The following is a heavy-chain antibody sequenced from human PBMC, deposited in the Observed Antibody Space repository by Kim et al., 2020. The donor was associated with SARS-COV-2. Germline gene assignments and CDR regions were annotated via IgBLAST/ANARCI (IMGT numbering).Heavy chain of an antibody. D-gene: IGHD4-17*01. Sequence: SVKGRFTISRDNSKNTLYLQMNSLRAEDTAVYYCAKGSRAVTTRPTNFDYWGQGTLVTVSS. V-gene: IGHV3-30*02. CDR3: AKGSRAVTTRPTNFDY. J-gene: IGHJ4*02.